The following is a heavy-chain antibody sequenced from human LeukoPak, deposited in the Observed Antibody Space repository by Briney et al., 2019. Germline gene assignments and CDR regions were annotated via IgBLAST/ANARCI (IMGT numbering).Heavy chain of an antibody. D-gene: IGHD3-3*01. V-gene: IGHV1-69*05. J-gene: IGHJ4*02. CDR1: GGTFSSYA. Sequence: SVKVPCKASGGTFSSYAISRVRQAPGQGLEWMGGIIPIFGTANYAQKFQGRVTITTDESTSTAYMELSSLRSEDTAVYYCAMSAFWSGYYPFDYWGQGTLVTVSS. CDR2: IIPIFGTA. CDR3: AMSAFWSGYYPFDY.